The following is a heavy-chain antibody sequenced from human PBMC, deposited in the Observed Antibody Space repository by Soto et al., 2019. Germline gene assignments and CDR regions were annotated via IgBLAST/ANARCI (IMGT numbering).Heavy chain of an antibody. D-gene: IGHD3-22*01. CDR1: GYTFTSYG. Sequence: ASVKVSCKASGYTFTSYGISGVRQAAGQGLEWMGCISAYNGKTNYAQKLQGRVTMTTDTSTSTAYMELRSLRSDDTALYYCARDAPRRYYDSSGRADYCGQRNLVAVSS. CDR2: ISAYNGKT. CDR3: ARDAPRRYYDSSGRADY. V-gene: IGHV1-18*04. J-gene: IGHJ4*02.